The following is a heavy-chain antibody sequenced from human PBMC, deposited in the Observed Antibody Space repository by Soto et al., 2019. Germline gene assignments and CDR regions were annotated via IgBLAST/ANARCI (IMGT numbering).Heavy chain of an antibody. CDR1: GFTFSTYG. J-gene: IGHJ2*01. Sequence: EVQLLESGGGLVQPGGSLRLSCAASGFTFSTYGMNWVRQAPGKGLEWVSGITGSGASTYYADSLKGRFTISRDNSKNTLYLQMNSLRAEDTAVYYCAKAEYYGGNWYFDLWGRDTLVTVSS. D-gene: IGHD4-17*01. V-gene: IGHV3-23*01. CDR2: ITGSGAST. CDR3: AKAEYYGGNWYFDL.